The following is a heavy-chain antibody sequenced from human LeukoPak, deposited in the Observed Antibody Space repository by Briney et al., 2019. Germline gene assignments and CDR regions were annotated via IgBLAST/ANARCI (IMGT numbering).Heavy chain of an antibody. V-gene: IGHV1-18*01. CDR3: ARATPYDSSGYYYLYYYGMDV. CDR1: GYTFTSYG. CDR2: ISAYNGNT. D-gene: IGHD3-22*01. Sequence: GESLKISCKGSGYTFTSYGISWVRQAPGQGLEWMGWISAYNGNTNYAQKLQGRVTMTTDTSTSTAYMELRSLRSDDTAVYYCARATPYDSSGYYYLYYYGMDVWGQGTTVTVSS. J-gene: IGHJ6*02.